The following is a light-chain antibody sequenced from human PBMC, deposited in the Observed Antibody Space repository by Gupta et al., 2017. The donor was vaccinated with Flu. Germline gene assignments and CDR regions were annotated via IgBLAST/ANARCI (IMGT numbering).Light chain of an antibody. J-gene: IGKJ4*01. CDR1: QNGGNN. CDR3: LQDNTWPFT. Sequence: EIVMTHSPATVSVSPGERASLFCRASQNGGNNLAWYQQKPGQAPSLVISDPSTGATGFPARVSGSGSGTEFTLTISSLQSEDCAVYYCLQDNTWPFTFGGGTSVEIK. CDR2: DPS. V-gene: IGKV3-15*01.